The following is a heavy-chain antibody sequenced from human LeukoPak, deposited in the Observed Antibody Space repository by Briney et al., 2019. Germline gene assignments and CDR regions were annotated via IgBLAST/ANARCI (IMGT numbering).Heavy chain of an antibody. D-gene: IGHD3-10*01. CDR2: IIPIFGTA. CDR3: AKGYGSGSYLPIDH. CDR1: GGTFSSYA. J-gene: IGHJ4*02. Sequence: GSSVKVSCKASGGTFSSYAISWVRQAPGQGLEWMGGIIPIFGTANYAQKFQGRVTITADKSTSTAYMELSSLRAEDTAVYYCAKGYGSGSYLPIDHWGPGFLVSVSS. V-gene: IGHV1-69*06.